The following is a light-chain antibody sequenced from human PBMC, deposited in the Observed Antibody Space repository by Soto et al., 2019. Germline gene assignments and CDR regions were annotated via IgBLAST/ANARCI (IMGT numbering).Light chain of an antibody. CDR1: QGIGSW. CDR2: PAS. CDR3: LQANTLPVT. J-gene: IGKJ4*01. V-gene: IGKV1-12*01. Sequence: DIQMTQSPSFVSASIGDRVTITCRASQGIGSWVAWYQQVPGRAPRLLIFPASPFQSGVSSRFRGSGSGTEFTLTITSLQPEDFATYFCLQANTLPVTFGEGTKVEMK.